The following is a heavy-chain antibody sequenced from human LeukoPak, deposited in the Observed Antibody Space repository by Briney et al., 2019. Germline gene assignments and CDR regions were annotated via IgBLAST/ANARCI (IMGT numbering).Heavy chain of an antibody. CDR1: GGSISSGDYY. V-gene: IGHV4-30-4*01. CDR2: IYYSGST. D-gene: IGHD4-23*01. Sequence: SETLPLTCTVSGGSISSGDYYWSWIRQPPGKGLEWIGYIYYSGSTYYNPSLKSRVTISVDTSKNQFSLKLSSVTAADTAVYYCARGITVATGNWFDPWGQGTLVTVSS. CDR3: ARGITVATGNWFDP. J-gene: IGHJ5*02.